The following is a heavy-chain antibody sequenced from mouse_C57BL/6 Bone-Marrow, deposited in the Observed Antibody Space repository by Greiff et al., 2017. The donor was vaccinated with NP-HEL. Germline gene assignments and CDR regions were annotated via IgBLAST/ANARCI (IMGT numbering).Heavy chain of an antibody. Sequence: QVQLQQSGAELVKPGASVKISCKASGYAFSSYWMNWVKQRPGKGLEWIGQIYPGDGDTNYNGKFKGKATLTADKSSSTAHMQLSSLTSEDSAVYFCAVGNYYGSSCVWGTGTTVTVSS. CDR3: AVGNYYGSSCV. J-gene: IGHJ1*03. D-gene: IGHD1-1*01. V-gene: IGHV1-80*01. CDR1: GYAFSSYW. CDR2: IYPGDGDT.